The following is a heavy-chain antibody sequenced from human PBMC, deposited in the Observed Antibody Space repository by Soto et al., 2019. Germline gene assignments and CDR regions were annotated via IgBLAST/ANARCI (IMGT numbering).Heavy chain of an antibody. D-gene: IGHD6-13*01. Sequence: SETLSLTCTVSGGSISSYYWSWIRQPPGKGLEWIGYIYYSGSTNYNPSLKGRVTISVDTSKNQFSLKLSSVTAADTAVYYCAAAAAKYNWFDPWGQGTLVTVSS. CDR2: IYYSGST. V-gene: IGHV4-59*01. CDR3: AAAAAKYNWFDP. J-gene: IGHJ5*02. CDR1: GGSISSYY.